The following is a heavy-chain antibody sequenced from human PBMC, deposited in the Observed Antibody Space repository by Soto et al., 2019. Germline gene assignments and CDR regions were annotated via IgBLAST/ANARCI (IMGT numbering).Heavy chain of an antibody. CDR3: NTDIAAAEGY. CDR1: GFTFSNAW. Sequence: EVQLVESGGGLVKPGGSLRLSCAASGFTFSNAWMSWVRQAPGKGLEWVGRIKSKTDGGTTDYAAPVKGRFTISRDDSKNTLYLQTNSLKTEDRAVYYCNTDIAAAEGYWGQGTLVTVSS. J-gene: IGHJ4*02. D-gene: IGHD6-13*01. CDR2: IKSKTDGGTT. V-gene: IGHV3-15*01.